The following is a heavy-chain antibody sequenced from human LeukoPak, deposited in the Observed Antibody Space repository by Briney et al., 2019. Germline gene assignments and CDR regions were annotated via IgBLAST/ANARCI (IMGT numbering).Heavy chain of an antibody. V-gene: IGHV4-30-2*01. CDR3: ARDGHGFNGGGGF. CDR2: VHHSGSS. CDR1: GDSISSGGYY. Sequence: PSETLSLTCTVSGDSISSGGYYWTWIRQPPGKGLEWIGYVHHSGSSFYNPSLKSRVTMSVDRSKKQFSLKLTSVTAADTAVYYCARDGHGFNGGGGFWGQGTLVTVSS. D-gene: IGHD6-25*01. J-gene: IGHJ4*02.